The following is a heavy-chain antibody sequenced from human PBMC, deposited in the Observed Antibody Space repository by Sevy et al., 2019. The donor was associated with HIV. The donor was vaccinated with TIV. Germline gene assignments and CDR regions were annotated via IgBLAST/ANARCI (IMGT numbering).Heavy chain of an antibody. J-gene: IGHJ3*02. CDR3: AREGDVVVVVAATAFDI. D-gene: IGHD2-15*01. V-gene: IGHV3-30-3*01. CDR1: GFTFSSYA. CDR2: ISYDGSNK. Sequence: GGSLRLSCAASGFTFSSYAMHWVRQAPGKGLEWVAVISYDGSNKYYADSVKGRFTISRDNSKNTLYLQMNSRRAEDTAAYYYAREGDVVVVVAATAFDIWGQGTMVTVSS.